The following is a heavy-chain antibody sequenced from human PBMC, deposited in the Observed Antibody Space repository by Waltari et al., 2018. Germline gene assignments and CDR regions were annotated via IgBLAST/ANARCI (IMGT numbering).Heavy chain of an antibody. CDR3: AKEGSRRGGFDI. Sequence: QVQLAESGGGVVQPGGSLRLSCAASGFTFSDYAMHWVRQAPGKGLEWGTLITYDGSNKYYADSVKGRFTISRDNAKNSLFLYMNSLRLEDTALYYCAKEGSRRGGFDIWGQGTMVTV. CDR1: GFTFSDYA. V-gene: IGHV3-30*02. J-gene: IGHJ3*02. CDR2: ITYDGSNK.